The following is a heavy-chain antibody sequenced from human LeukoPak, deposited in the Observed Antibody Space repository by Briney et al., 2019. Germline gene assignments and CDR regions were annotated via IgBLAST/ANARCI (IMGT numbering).Heavy chain of an antibody. CDR2: ISAYNGNT. Sequence: ASVKVSCKASGYIFTSYYMHWVRQAPGQGLEWMGWISAYNGNTNYAQKLQGRVTMTTDTSTSTAYMELRSLRSDDTAVYYCARWEGSGWYSGWFDPWGQGTLVTVSS. D-gene: IGHD6-19*01. CDR1: GYIFTSYY. V-gene: IGHV1-18*04. J-gene: IGHJ5*02. CDR3: ARWEGSGWYSGWFDP.